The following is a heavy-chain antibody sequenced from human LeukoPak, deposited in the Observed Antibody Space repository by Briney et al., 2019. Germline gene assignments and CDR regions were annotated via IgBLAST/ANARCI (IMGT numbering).Heavy chain of an antibody. J-gene: IGHJ3*02. Sequence: SVKVSCKASGGTFSSYAISWVRQAPGQGLEWMGGIIPIFGTANYAQKFQGRVTITADESTSTAYMELSSLRSEDTAVYYCARGGGVSLIITIGAFDIWGQGTMVTVSS. D-gene: IGHD1-14*01. CDR2: IIPIFGTA. CDR1: GGTFSSYA. CDR3: ARGGGVSLIITIGAFDI. V-gene: IGHV1-69*13.